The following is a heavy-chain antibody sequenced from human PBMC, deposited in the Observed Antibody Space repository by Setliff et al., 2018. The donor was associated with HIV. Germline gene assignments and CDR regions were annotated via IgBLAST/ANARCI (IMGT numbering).Heavy chain of an antibody. Sequence: PGESLKISCKGSGYSFTSCWIGWVRQMPGKGLEWMGIIYPGDSDTRYSPSFQGQVTISADKSISTAYLQWSSLKASDTAMYYCARPLPYYNFWSGYDAFDIWGQGTMVTVSS. CDR1: GYSFTSCW. V-gene: IGHV5-51*01. CDR3: ARPLPYYNFWSGYDAFDI. D-gene: IGHD3-3*01. J-gene: IGHJ3*02. CDR2: IYPGDSDT.